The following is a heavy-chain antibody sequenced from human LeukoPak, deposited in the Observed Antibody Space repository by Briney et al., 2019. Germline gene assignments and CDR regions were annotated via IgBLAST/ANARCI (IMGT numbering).Heavy chain of an antibody. J-gene: IGHJ4*02. CDR3: AKRGVVIRVILVGFHKEAYYFDS. D-gene: IGHD3-22*01. Sequence: GSLRLSCAVSGITLSNYGMTWVRQAPGKGLEWVAGISDSGGRTNYADSVKGRFTISRDKPKNPLYLQMNSLRAEDTAVYFCAKRGVVIRVILVGFHKEAYYFDSWGQGVLVTVSS. V-gene: IGHV3-23*01. CDR1: GITLSNYG. CDR2: ISDSGGRT.